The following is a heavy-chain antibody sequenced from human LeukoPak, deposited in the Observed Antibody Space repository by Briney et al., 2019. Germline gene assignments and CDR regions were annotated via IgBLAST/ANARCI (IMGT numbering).Heavy chain of an antibody. CDR1: GFTFSSFA. Sequence: GGSLRLSCAASGFTFSSFAMNWVRQAPGQGLEWVAYISGTGRITYDADSVKGRFTISRDNSKNTLSLQMNSLRVEDTATYYCAKGPGRAYYESGDYYKKWGQGTLVTVSS. CDR2: ISGTGRIT. J-gene: IGHJ1*01. D-gene: IGHD3-10*01. CDR3: AKGPGRAYYESGDYYKK. V-gene: IGHV3-23*01.